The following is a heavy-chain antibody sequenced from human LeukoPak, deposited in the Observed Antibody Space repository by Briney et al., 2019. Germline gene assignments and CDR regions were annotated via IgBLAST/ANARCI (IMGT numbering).Heavy chain of an antibody. CDR1: GFTFSSYA. CDR3: ARENNFGSGMDV. J-gene: IGHJ6*02. Sequence: GGSLRLSCAASGFTFSSYAMHWVRQAPGKGLQWVSVIYSGGSTYYADSVKGRFTISRDNSKNTLYLQMNSLRAEDTAVYYCARENNFGSGMDVWGQGTTVTVSS. CDR2: IYSGGST. D-gene: IGHD3-10*01. V-gene: IGHV3-53*01.